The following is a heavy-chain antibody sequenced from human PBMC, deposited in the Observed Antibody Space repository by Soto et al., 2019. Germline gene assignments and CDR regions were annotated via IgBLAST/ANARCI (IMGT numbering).Heavy chain of an antibody. Sequence: GGSLILSCAASGFTFISYAMSWFRQAPGKGLEWVSAISGSGCITYYADSVKGRFTISRDNSKNTLYLQMNSLRAEDTAVYYCDKDQIGYCSGASCSAGMDVWGQGTPVTVSS. V-gene: IGHV3-23*01. CDR3: DKDQIGYCSGASCSAGMDV. D-gene: IGHD2-15*01. J-gene: IGHJ6*02. CDR1: GFTFISYA. CDR2: ISGSGCIT.